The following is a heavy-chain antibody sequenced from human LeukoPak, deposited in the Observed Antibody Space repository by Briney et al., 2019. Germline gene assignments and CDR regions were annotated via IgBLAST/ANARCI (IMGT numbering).Heavy chain of an antibody. CDR3: WAIAARPEFGY. V-gene: IGHV3-15*01. CDR2: IKSKTDGGTT. CDR1: GFTFSNAW. D-gene: IGHD6-6*01. Sequence: AGGSLRLSCAASGFTFSNAWMSWVRQAPGKGLEWVGRIKSKTDGGTTDYAAPVKGRFTISRDDSKNTLYLQMNSLKTEDTAVYYCWAIAARPEFGYWGQGTLVTVPS. J-gene: IGHJ4*02.